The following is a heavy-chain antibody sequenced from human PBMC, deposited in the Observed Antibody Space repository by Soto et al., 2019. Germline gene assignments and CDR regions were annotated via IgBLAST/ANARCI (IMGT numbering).Heavy chain of an antibody. CDR1: GGSISSSSYY. Sequence: PSETLSLTCTVSGGSISSSSYYWGWIRQPPGKGLEWIGSIYYSGSTYYNPSLKSRVTISVDTSKNQFSLKLSSVTAADTAVYYCARLRWLQPYFDYWGQGTLVTVSS. V-gene: IGHV4-39*01. D-gene: IGHD5-12*01. CDR2: IYYSGST. CDR3: ARLRWLQPYFDY. J-gene: IGHJ4*02.